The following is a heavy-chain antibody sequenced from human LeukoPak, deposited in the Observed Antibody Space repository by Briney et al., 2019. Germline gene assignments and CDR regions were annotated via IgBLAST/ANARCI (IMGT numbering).Heavy chain of an antibody. CDR3: ARGIAVEFYYYMDV. V-gene: IGHV1-18*01. CDR2: ISAYNGNT. CDR1: GYTFTSYG. D-gene: IGHD6-19*01. Sequence: ASVKVSCKASGYTFTSYGISWVRQAPGQGLEWMGWISAYNGNTNYAQKLQGRVTMTTDTSTSTAYMELRSLRSDDTTVYYCARGIAVEFYYYMDVWGKGTTVTVSS. J-gene: IGHJ6*03.